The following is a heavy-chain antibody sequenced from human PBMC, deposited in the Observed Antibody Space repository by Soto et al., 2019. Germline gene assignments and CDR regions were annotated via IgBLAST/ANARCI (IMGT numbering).Heavy chain of an antibody. CDR1: GGSVSSGSYY. J-gene: IGHJ4*02. V-gene: IGHV4-61*01. D-gene: IGHD3-9*01. CDR3: AREPPYYDISTGYYPYYFDY. Sequence: SETLSLTCTVPGGSVSSGSYYWSWIRQPPGKGLEWIGYIYYSGSTNYNPSLKSRVTISVDTSMNQFSLKLTSVTAADTAVYYCAREPPYYDISTGYYPYYFDYCGQGTLLPGCS. CDR2: IYYSGST.